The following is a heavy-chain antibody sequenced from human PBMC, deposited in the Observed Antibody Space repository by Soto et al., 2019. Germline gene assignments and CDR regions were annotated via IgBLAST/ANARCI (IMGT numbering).Heavy chain of an antibody. CDR3: ARGQSGWSTPPYYYYGMDV. Sequence: GGSLRLSCAASGFTFSSYSMNWDRQAPGKGLEWVSYISSSSSTIYYADSVKGRFTISRDNAKNSLYLQMNSLRDEDTAVYYCARGQSGWSTPPYYYYGMDVWGQGTTVTVSS. CDR1: GFTFSSYS. D-gene: IGHD6-19*01. CDR2: ISSSSSTI. V-gene: IGHV3-48*02. J-gene: IGHJ6*02.